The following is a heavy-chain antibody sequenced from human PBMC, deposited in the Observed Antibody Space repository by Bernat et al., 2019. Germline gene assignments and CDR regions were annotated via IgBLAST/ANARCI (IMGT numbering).Heavy chain of an antibody. J-gene: IGHJ4*02. CDR1: GGSISSSSYY. CDR3: AREYTVTTLDSENQNN. V-gene: IGHV4-61*02. Sequence: QLQLQESGPGLVKPSETLSLTCTVSGGSISSSSYYWGWIRQPAGKGLEWIGRIYTSGSTNYNPSLKSRVTISVDTSKNQFSLKLSSVTAADTAVYYCAREYTVTTLDSENQNNWGQGTLVTVSS. CDR2: IYTSGST. D-gene: IGHD4-17*01.